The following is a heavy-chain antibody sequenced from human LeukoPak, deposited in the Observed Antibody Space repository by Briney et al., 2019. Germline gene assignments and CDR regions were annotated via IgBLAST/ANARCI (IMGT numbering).Heavy chain of an antibody. J-gene: IGHJ1*01. Sequence: GGSLRLSCAASGFPFNTYSMNWFGKAPGQGLEWVSSISNDNNYIYYAESVKGRFTISRDYAKSSLFLQMNSLRVEDTAVYYCAKGGSHFQHWGQGTLVTVSS. V-gene: IGHV3-21*06. CDR3: AKGGSHFQH. CDR2: ISNDNNYI. CDR1: GFPFNTYS. D-gene: IGHD2-15*01.